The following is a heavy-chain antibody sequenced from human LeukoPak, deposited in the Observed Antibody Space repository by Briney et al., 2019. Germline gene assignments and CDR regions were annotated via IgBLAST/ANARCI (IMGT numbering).Heavy chain of an antibody. CDR2: ISSSGSTI. D-gene: IGHD3-9*01. CDR3: ARDSDILTGSSHYYYYGMDV. J-gene: IGHJ6*02. Sequence: GGSLRLSCAASGFTFSDYYMSWIRQAPGKGLEWVSYISSSGSTIYYADSVKGRFTISRDNAKNSLYLQMNSLRAEDTAVYYCARDSDILTGSSHYYYYGMDVWGQGTTVTVSS. CDR1: GFTFSDYY. V-gene: IGHV3-11*01.